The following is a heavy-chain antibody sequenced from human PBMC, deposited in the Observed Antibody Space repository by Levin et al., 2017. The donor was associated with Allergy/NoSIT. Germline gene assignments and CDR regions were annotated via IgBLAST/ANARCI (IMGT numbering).Heavy chain of an antibody. CDR3: ARSETGYTSGWFRFDY. CDR1: GFTFSSYA. D-gene: IGHD6-19*01. J-gene: IGHJ4*01. CDR2: IAYDGSKQ. V-gene: IGHV3-30*01. Sequence: PGGSLRLSCAVSGFTFSSYAMHWVRQAPGKGLEWVAVIAYDGSKQYYADSVKGRFTISRDNSKNTLSLQMDSLRPEDTAVYYCARSETGYTSGWFRFDYWGQGTLVTFSS.